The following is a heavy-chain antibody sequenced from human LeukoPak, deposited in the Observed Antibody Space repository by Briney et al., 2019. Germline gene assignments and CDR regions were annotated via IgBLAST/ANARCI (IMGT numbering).Heavy chain of an antibody. CDR1: GYSISSGYY. D-gene: IGHD6-19*01. V-gene: IGHV4-38-2*02. CDR3: ARDPEYSSGYY. Sequence: SETLSLTCTVSGYSISSGYYWGWIRQPPGKGLEWIGSIYHSGSTYYNPSLKSRVTISVDTSKNQFSLKLSSVTAADTAVYYCARDPEYSSGYYWGQGTLATVSS. J-gene: IGHJ4*02. CDR2: IYHSGST.